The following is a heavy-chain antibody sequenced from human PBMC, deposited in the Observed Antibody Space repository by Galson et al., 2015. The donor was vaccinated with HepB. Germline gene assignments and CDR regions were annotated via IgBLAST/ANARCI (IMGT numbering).Heavy chain of an antibody. D-gene: IGHD3/OR15-3a*01. J-gene: IGHJ4*02. CDR3: AKDPAVSYHDFWTENYLLVEFDY. CDR2: ISGSGITT. CDR1: GFTFSTYA. V-gene: IGHV3-23*01. Sequence: SLRLSCAASGFTFSTYAMSWVRQAPGKGLEWVSTISGSGITTYYADSVKGRFTISRDNSKNTLYLQMNSLRVEDTAVYHCAKDPAVSYHDFWTENYLLVEFDYWDREPWSPSPQ.